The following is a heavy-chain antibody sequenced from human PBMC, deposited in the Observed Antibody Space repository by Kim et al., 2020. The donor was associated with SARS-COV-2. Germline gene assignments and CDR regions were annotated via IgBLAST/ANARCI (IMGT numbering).Heavy chain of an antibody. J-gene: IGHJ3*02. V-gene: IGHV3-33*06. CDR3: AKDQGDNWNVNAFDI. Sequence: DPVKGRFTISRDNSKNTLYLQMNSLRAEDTAVYYCAKDQGDNWNVNAFDIWGQGTMVTVSS. D-gene: IGHD1-20*01.